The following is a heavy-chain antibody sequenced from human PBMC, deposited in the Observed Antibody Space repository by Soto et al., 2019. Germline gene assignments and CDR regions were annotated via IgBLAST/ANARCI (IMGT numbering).Heavy chain of an antibody. CDR3: ARVFKAVAGQGLGYYFDY. D-gene: IGHD6-19*01. Sequence: ASVKVSCKASGYTFTSYGISWVRQAPGQGLEWMGWISAYNGNTNYAQKLQGRVTMTTDTSTSTAYMELRSLRSDDTAVYYCARVFKAVAGQGLGYYFDYWGQGTLVTVSS. J-gene: IGHJ4*02. V-gene: IGHV1-18*01. CDR1: GYTFTSYG. CDR2: ISAYNGNT.